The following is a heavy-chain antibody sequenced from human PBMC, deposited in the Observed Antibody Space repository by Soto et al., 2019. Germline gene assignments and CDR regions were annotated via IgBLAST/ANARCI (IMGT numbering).Heavy chain of an antibody. D-gene: IGHD6-13*01. J-gene: IGHJ5*02. CDR2: IKSKSDGGTS. V-gene: IGHV3-15*01. CDR3: TTDAESGYSNSWYRTYNWFDP. Sequence: EVQLVESGGGLVKPGGSLRLSCEASGFTFSNAWMSWVRQAPGKGLEWVGRIKSKSDGGTSDYAASVKDRITISRDDARYTLYLHMHSLKIEDTGFYYCTTDAESGYSNSWYRTYNWFDPWGQGTLVTVSS. CDR1: GFTFSNAW.